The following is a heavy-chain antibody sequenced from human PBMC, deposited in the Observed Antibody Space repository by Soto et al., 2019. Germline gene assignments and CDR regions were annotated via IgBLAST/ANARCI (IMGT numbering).Heavy chain of an antibody. CDR3: ARVLTGSRDFDF. CDR2: VYYSGST. Sequence: PSETLSLTCTVSDGSVSSPTYYWAWVRRPPGKGLQWIGNVYYSGSTFYNPSLKSRVTVSIDTSKNQFSLSLGALTASDTAVYYCARVLTGSRDFDFWGQRALVTVSS. J-gene: IGHJ4*02. D-gene: IGHD1-20*01. V-gene: IGHV4-39*01. CDR1: DGSVSSPTYY.